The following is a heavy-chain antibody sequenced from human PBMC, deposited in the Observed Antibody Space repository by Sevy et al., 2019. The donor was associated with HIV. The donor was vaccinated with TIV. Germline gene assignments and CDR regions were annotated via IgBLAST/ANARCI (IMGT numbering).Heavy chain of an antibody. J-gene: IGHJ5*02. Sequence: GGSLRLSCAASGFTFSSHWMHWVRQAPGKGLVWVSRLNGDGSSASYADFVKGRFTISRDNGKNTVYLQISSLTADDTAVYYCTRGRTGTYGWFDPWGQGTLVTVSS. CDR3: TRGRTGTYGWFDP. CDR2: LNGDGSSA. V-gene: IGHV3-74*01. CDR1: GFTFSSHW. D-gene: IGHD1-1*01.